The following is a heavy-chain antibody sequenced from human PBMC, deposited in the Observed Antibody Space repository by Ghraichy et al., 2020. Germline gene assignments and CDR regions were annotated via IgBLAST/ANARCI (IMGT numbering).Heavy chain of an antibody. CDR1: EFIFSTYN. V-gene: IGHV3-48*01. Sequence: GGSLRLSCAASEFIFSTYNMNWVRQAPGRGLEWVSYISSSSSTIHYADSVKGRFTISRDNAKNSLYLQMNSLRAVDTAVYYCARGYGSGRNWFDPWGQGTLVTVSS. J-gene: IGHJ5*02. D-gene: IGHD3-10*01. CDR3: ARGYGSGRNWFDP. CDR2: ISSSSSTI.